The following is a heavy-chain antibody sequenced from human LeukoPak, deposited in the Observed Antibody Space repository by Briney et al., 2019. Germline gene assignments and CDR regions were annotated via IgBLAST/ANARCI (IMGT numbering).Heavy chain of an antibody. CDR1: GFSVSGNF. CDR3: ARGRSRSSSGWYFAY. CDR2: ICAGGTT. Sequence: GGSLRLSCTASGFSVSGNFMTWVRQAPGKGLEWISFICAGGTTSYADSVKGRFTLSRNNSKNTIYLQLDSLRVEDTAVYYCARGRSRSSSGWYFAYWGQGTLVTVSS. V-gene: IGHV3-53*01. D-gene: IGHD3-22*01. J-gene: IGHJ4*02.